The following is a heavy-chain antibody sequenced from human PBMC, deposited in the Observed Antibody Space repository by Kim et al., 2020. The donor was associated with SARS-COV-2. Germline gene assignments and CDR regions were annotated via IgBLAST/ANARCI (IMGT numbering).Heavy chain of an antibody. D-gene: IGHD3-10*01. J-gene: IGHJ4*02. CDR2: IYHSGST. CDR1: GGSISSSNW. V-gene: IGHV4-4*02. Sequence: SETLSLTCAVSGGSISSSNWWSWVRQPPGKGLEWIGEIYHSGSTNYNPSLKSRVTISVDKSKNQFSLKLSSVTAADTAVYYCARLPSSDYYGSGAIDYWGQGTLVTVSS. CDR3: ARLPSSDYYGSGAIDY.